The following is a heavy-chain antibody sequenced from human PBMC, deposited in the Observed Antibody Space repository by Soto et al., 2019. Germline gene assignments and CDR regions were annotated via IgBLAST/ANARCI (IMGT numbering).Heavy chain of an antibody. V-gene: IGHV5-51*01. D-gene: IGHD3-22*01. CDR1: GYRFTSYW. CDR2: IFPSDSDT. J-gene: IGHJ5*02. CDR3: ARKDKSGYFNWFDP. Sequence: GESLKISGRTSGYRFTSYWIAWVRQMPGKGLEWMGIIFPSDSDTRYSPSFQGQVTISADRSTSTVFLQWASLKASDTAVYFCARKDKSGYFNWFDPWGQGTLVTVSS.